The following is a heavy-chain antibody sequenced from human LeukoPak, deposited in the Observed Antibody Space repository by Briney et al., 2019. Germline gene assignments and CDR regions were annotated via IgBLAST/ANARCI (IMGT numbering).Heavy chain of an antibody. CDR1: GFAFSSYA. CDR2: ISYDGSNK. J-gene: IGHJ6*03. Sequence: PGRSLRLSCAASGFAFSSYAMHWVRQPPGKGLEWVAVISYDGSNKNYVDSVKGRFTISRDDSKNTLYLQMNSLRAEDTAVYYCARDSPSRYSSEYMDVWGKGTTVTVSS. D-gene: IGHD6-6*01. V-gene: IGHV3-30*01. CDR3: ARDSPSRYSSEYMDV.